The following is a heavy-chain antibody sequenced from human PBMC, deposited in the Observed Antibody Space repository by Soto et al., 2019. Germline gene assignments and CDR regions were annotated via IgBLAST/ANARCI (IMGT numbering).Heavy chain of an antibody. CDR3: ARDHNVVVPAAIDGYFDY. CDR2: ISAYNGNT. D-gene: IGHD2-2*02. Sequence: QVQLVQSGAEVKKPGASVKVSCKASGYTFTSYGISWVRQAPGQGLEWMGWISAYNGNTNYAQMLQGRVTMTTHTSTSTAYMELRSLRSDDTAVYYCARDHNVVVPAAIDGYFDYWGQGTLVTVSS. CDR1: GYTFTSYG. J-gene: IGHJ4*02. V-gene: IGHV1-18*04.